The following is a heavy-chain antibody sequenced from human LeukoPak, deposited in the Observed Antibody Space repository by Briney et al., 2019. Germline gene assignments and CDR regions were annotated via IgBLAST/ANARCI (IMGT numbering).Heavy chain of an antibody. Sequence: GGSLRLSCEASGFTFSSYAMTWVRQAPGKGLEWVSAISDSGGSAYYADSVKGRFTISRDNSKNILYLQMNSLRAEDTAVYYCANRAVAGSGYYFYYGMDVWGQGTTVTVSS. J-gene: IGHJ6*02. D-gene: IGHD6-19*01. CDR2: ISDSGGSA. V-gene: IGHV3-23*01. CDR1: GFTFSSYA. CDR3: ANRAVAGSGYYFYYGMDV.